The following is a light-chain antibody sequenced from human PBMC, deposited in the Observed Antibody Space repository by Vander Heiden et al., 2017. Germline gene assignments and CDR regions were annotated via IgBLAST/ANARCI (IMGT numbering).Light chain of an antibody. CDR3: QQDNTSPYT. CDR2: KTS. V-gene: IGKV1-5*03. CDR1: QSISSW. J-gene: IGKJ2*01. Sequence: DIQMTQSPSTLSASVGDRVTITCRASQSISSWLDWYQQRPGKAPKVLIFKTSTLEGGVPSRFSGSGSGTEFALSISSLQPDDSATYYCQQDNTSPYTFGQGTKLEIK.